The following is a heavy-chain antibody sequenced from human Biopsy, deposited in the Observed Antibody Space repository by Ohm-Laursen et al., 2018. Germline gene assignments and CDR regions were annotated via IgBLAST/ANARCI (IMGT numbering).Heavy chain of an antibody. D-gene: IGHD6-19*01. Sequence: ASVKVSCKVSGDTLTDLSMHRLRQAPGEGLEWLGGFAPEDGATFYAHKFQGRVTVTEDTSTDTAYMELNSLRSEDTAVYYCATGIRTGWYYFDSWGQGTLVTVSS. CDR1: GDTLTDLS. J-gene: IGHJ4*02. CDR3: ATGIRTGWYYFDS. V-gene: IGHV1-24*01. CDR2: FAPEDGAT.